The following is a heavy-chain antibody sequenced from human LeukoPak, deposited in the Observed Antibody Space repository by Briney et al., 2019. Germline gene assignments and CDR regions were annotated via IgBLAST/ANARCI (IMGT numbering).Heavy chain of an antibody. J-gene: IGHJ4*02. CDR3: ASSPTGTWIQLWSRPLYYFDY. V-gene: IGHV3-30*03. D-gene: IGHD5-18*01. CDR2: ISYDGSNK. Sequence: PGGSLRLSCAASGFTFSSYGMHWVRQAPGKGLEWVAVISYDGSNKYYADSVKGRFTISRDNSKNTLYLQMNSLRAEDTAVYYCASSPTGTWIQLWSRPLYYFDYWGQGTLVTVSS. CDR1: GFTFSSYG.